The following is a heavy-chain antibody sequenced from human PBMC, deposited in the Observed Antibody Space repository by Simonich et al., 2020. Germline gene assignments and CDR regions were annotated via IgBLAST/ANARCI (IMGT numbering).Heavy chain of an antibody. D-gene: IGHD6-6*01. CDR1: GYTFTGYY. V-gene: IGHV1-2*02. CDR2: INPNSGGT. CDR3: ARDSRSIAARPKNYMDV. Sequence: QVQLVQSGAEVKKPGASVKVSCKASGYTFTGYYMHWVRQAAGQGLGWMGWINPNSGGTNYAQKFQGRVTMTRDTSISTAYMELSRLRSDDTAVYYCARDSRSIAARPKNYMDVWGKGTTVTVSS. J-gene: IGHJ6*03.